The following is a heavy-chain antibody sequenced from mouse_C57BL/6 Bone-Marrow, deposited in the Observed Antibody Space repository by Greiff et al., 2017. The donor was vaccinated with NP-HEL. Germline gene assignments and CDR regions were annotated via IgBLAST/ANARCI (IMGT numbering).Heavy chain of an antibody. V-gene: IGHV3-6*01. J-gene: IGHJ4*01. CDR3: ARDEGLLYMDY. Sequence: EVKLQESGPGLVKPSQSLSLTCSVTGYSITSGYYWNWIRQFPGNKLEWMSYISYDGSNNYNPSLKNRISITRDTSKNQFFLTLNSVTTEDTATYYCARDEGLLYMDYWGQGTSVTVSS. CDR1: GYSITSGYY. D-gene: IGHD3-3*01. CDR2: ISYDGSN.